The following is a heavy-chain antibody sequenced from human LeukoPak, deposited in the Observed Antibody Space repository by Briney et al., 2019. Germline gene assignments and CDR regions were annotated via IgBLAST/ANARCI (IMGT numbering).Heavy chain of an antibody. V-gene: IGHV3-23*01. D-gene: IGHD2-2*01. CDR1: GFTFSSYA. Sequence: PGGSLRLSCAASGFTFSSYAMSWVRQAPGKGLEWVSAISGSGGSTYYADSVKGRFAISRDNPKNTLYLQMNSLRAEDTTVYYCAKDEVIVVVPAAMWYWGQGTLVTVSS. CDR3: AKDEVIVVVPAAMWY. CDR2: ISGSGGST. J-gene: IGHJ4*02.